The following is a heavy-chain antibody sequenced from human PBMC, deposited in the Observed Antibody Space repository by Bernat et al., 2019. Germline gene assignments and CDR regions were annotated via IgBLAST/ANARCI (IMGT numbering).Heavy chain of an antibody. CDR1: GGSFSGYY. Sequence: QVQLQQWGAGLLKPSETLSLTCAVYGGSFSGYYWSWIRQPPGKGLEWIGEINHSGSTYYNPSLKSRVTISVDTSKNQFSLKLSSVTAADTAVYYCAREPRITMIVVANDAFDIWGQGTMVTVSS. D-gene: IGHD3-22*01. CDR3: AREPRITMIVVANDAFDI. CDR2: INHSGST. J-gene: IGHJ3*02. V-gene: IGHV4-34*01.